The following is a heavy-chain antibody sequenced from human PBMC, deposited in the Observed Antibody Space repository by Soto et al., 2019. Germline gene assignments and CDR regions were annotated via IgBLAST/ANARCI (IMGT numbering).Heavy chain of an antibody. V-gene: IGHV2-5*02. CDR2: IYWDDDK. CDR3: AHRVLRTVFGLVTTTAIYFDF. CDR1: GFSLPTSGVG. D-gene: IGHD3-3*01. Sequence: QITLNESGPTQVKPRQTLTLTCPFSGFSLPTSGVGVGWIRQSPGKAPEWLALIYWDDDKRYSPSLKSRLTITKDTSKNQVVLTMADLDPADTATYYCAHRVLRTVFGLVTTTAIYFDFWGQGTPVAVYS. J-gene: IGHJ4*02.